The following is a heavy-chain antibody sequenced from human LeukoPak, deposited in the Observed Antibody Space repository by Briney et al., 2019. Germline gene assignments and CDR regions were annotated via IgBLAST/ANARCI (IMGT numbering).Heavy chain of an antibody. V-gene: IGHV3-30*02. J-gene: IGHJ4*02. D-gene: IGHD2-2*01. Sequence: GGSLRLSCAASGFTFSSYGMHWVRQAPGKGLEWVAVIWYGGSNKYYADSVKGRFTISRDNSKNTLYLQMNSLRAEDTAVYYCAKSEIRGVVPAAVDYWGQGTLVTVSS. CDR3: AKSEIRGVVPAAVDY. CDR2: IWYGGSNK. CDR1: GFTFSSYG.